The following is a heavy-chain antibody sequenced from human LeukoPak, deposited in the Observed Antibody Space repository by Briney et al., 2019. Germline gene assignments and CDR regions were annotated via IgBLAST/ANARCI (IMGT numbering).Heavy chain of an antibody. CDR3: VRGDWLDF. CDR2: IPWNNDII. Sequence: GGSLRLSCVASGFPFGNYAMHWVRQTPGKGLEWVAGIPWNNDIITYADSVRVRFTVSRDNEKNSVYLQMDSLKPEDTALYHCVRGDWLDFWGQGTLVTVSS. V-gene: IGHV3-9*01. J-gene: IGHJ5*01. CDR1: GFPFGNYA. D-gene: IGHD5-24*01.